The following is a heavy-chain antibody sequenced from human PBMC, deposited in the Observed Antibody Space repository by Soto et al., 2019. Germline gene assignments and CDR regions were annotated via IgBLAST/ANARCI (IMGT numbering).Heavy chain of an antibody. V-gene: IGHV4-30-2*01. CDR3: ARERGSPGILTGFLDY. CDR1: GGSISSGGYS. J-gene: IGHJ4*02. Sequence: SETLSLTCTVSGGSISSGGYSWSWIRQPPGKGLEWIGYIYHSGSTYYNPSLKSRVTISVDRSKNQFSLKLSSVTAADTAVYYCARERGSPGILTGFLDYWGQGALVTVSS. D-gene: IGHD3-9*01. CDR2: IYHSGST.